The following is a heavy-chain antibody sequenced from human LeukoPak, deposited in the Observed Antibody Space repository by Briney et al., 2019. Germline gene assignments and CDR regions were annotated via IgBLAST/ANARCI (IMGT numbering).Heavy chain of an antibody. J-gene: IGHJ4*02. CDR2: ISSSRNYI. CDR3: ARDPYYYDSSGYYGEGFDY. CDR1: GFTFSSYS. V-gene: IGHV3-21*01. D-gene: IGHD3-22*01. Sequence: GGSLRLSCAASGFTFSSYSMNWVRQAPGKGLEWVSYISSSRNYIFYADSVKGRFTISRDNAKNSLYLQMNSLRAEDTAVYYCARDPYYYDSSGYYGEGFDYWAREPWSPSPQ.